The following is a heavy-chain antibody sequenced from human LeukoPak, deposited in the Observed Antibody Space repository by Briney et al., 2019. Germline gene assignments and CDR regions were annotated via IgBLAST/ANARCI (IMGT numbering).Heavy chain of an antibody. Sequence: GGSLRLSCAASGFTFSSYWMSWVRQAPGKGLEWVANIKQDGSEKYYVDSVKGRFTISRDNAKNSLYLQMNSLRAEDTAVHYCARDRYSSSWYESDYWGQGTLVTVSS. CDR1: GFTFSSYW. D-gene: IGHD6-13*01. V-gene: IGHV3-7*03. CDR2: IKQDGSEK. CDR3: ARDRYSSSWYESDY. J-gene: IGHJ4*02.